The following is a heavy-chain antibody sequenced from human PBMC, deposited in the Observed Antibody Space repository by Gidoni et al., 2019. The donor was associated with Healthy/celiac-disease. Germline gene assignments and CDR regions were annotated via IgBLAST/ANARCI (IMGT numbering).Heavy chain of an antibody. CDR3: ARDPQNYYDSSGSNGGDY. D-gene: IGHD3-22*01. Sequence: EVQLVESGGGLVKPGGSLRLSCAPSGFTFRTSSLNWVRQAPGKGLEWVSSISSSSSYIYYADSVKGRFTISRDNAKNSLYLQMNSLRAEDTAVYYCARDPQNYYDSSGSNGGDYWGQGTLVTVSS. CDR1: GFTFRTSS. V-gene: IGHV3-21*01. J-gene: IGHJ4*02. CDR2: ISSSSSYI.